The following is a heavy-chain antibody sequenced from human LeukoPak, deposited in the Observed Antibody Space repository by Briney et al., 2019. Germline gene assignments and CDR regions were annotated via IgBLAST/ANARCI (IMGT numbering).Heavy chain of an antibody. D-gene: IGHD3-10*01. CDR3: AGGGGGGYFYHYMDV. J-gene: IGHJ6*03. CDR1: GYTFTRYG. V-gene: IGHV1-18*01. CDR2: TNPANDNF. Sequence: GASVTVSCKASGYTFTRYGISWVRQAPGQGLEWMGWTNPANDNFNYGQDFQGRVTMTTDTSTSTAYMELRSLRSDDPAGYYCAGGGGGGYFYHYMDVWGKGTTVTVSS.